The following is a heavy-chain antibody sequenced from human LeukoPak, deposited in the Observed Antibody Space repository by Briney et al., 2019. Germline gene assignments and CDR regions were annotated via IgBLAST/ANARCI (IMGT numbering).Heavy chain of an antibody. Sequence: PPGGSLRLSCAASGFIFRNYAMGSGRQAPGKGLGWLSSITGGGETTYYADSVKGRFTISRDNSKNTLYVRMTTLRAEDTAVYYCAKWGDYHILTGYYVSDFRGRGTLVTVSS. CDR3: AKWGDYHILTGYYVSDF. CDR2: ITGGGETT. CDR1: GFIFRNYA. J-gene: IGHJ4*02. D-gene: IGHD3-9*01. V-gene: IGHV3-23*01.